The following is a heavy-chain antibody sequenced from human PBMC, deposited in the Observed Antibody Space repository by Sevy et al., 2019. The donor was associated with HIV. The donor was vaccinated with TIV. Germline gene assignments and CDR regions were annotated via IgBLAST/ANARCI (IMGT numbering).Heavy chain of an antibody. V-gene: IGHV3-74*01. CDR2: INPDGSIT. CDR1: GFISSPYW. D-gene: IGHD3-16*02. J-gene: IGHJ6*02. Sequence: GGSLRLSCTASGFISSPYWMHWVRQAPGKGLVWVSRINPDGSITSYADAVKGRFTISRDNSKNTLYLQMNSLRPEDRAVYYCARDAQRLPLGELSRIPSARGGMDVWGQGTAVTVSS. CDR3: ARDAQRLPLGELSRIPSARGGMDV.